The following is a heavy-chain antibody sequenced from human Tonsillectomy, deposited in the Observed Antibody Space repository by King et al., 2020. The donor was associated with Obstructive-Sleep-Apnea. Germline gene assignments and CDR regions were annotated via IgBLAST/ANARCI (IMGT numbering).Heavy chain of an antibody. J-gene: IGHJ6*02. CDR1: GFTFSSYS. V-gene: IGHV3-21*01. CDR2: SSSSSRYI. Sequence: VQLVESGGGLVKPGGSLRLSCAASGFTFSSYSMNWVRQAPGKGLEWVSSSSSSSRYIYYADSVKGRFPISRYNAKNSLYLQMNSLRAEETAVYYCAREVGCSGGSCYLGYYYYGMDVWGQGTTVTVSS. CDR3: AREVGCSGGSCYLGYYYYGMDV. D-gene: IGHD2-15*01.